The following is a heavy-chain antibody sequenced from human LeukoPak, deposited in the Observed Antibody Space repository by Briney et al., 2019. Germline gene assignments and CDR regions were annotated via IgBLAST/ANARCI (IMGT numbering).Heavy chain of an antibody. Sequence: GGSLRVSCTASGFTFGDYAMSWFRQAPGKGLEWVGFIRAKTYGGTTQYAASVKDRFTISRDDSKSIAYLQMNSLKTEDTAVYYCARADYGGNAGGFWGQGTLVTVSS. V-gene: IGHV3-49*03. CDR3: ARADYGGNAGGF. D-gene: IGHD4-23*01. J-gene: IGHJ4*02. CDR2: IRAKTYGGTT. CDR1: GFTFGDYA.